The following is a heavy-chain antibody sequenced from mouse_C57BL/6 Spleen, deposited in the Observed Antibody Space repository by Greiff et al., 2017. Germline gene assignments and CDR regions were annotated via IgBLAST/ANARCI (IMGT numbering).Heavy chain of an antibody. CDR3: ARHDYDGSPFDY. J-gene: IGHJ2*01. CDR2: IWSDGST. V-gene: IGHV2-6-1*01. CDR1: GFSLTSYG. D-gene: IGHD2-3*01. Sequence: VQLQESGPGLVAPSQSLSITCTVSGFSLTSYGVHWVRQPPGKGLEWLVVIWSDGSTTYNSALKSRLSISRDNSKSQVFLKMNSLQTDNTAMYFCARHDYDGSPFDYWGQGTTLTVSS.